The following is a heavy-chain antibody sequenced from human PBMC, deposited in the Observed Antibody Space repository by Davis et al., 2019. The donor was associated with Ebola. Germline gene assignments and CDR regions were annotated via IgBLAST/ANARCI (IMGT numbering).Heavy chain of an antibody. CDR2: SNPNDGNT. D-gene: IGHD6-13*01. CDR1: GYMFSAYG. CDR3: ARGWQIHHY. Sequence: ASVKVSCKTSGYMFSAYGISWMRQAPGQGLEWVGWSNPNDGNTNFARRLQGRVSFTTDTSTTTAYMELRGLTSNDTAVYYCARGWQIHHYWGQGTLVTVSS. V-gene: IGHV1-18*04. J-gene: IGHJ4*02.